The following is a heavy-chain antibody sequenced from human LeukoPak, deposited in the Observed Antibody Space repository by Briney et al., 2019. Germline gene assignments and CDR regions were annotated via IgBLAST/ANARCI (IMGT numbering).Heavy chain of an antibody. J-gene: IGHJ4*02. D-gene: IGHD1-26*01. Sequence: ASVKVSCKASGGTFSSYAISWVRQAPGQGLEWMGGIIPIFGTANYAQKFQGRVTITADESTSTAYMELSSLRSEDTAVYYCARHGGIVGATFFDYWGQGTLVTVSS. V-gene: IGHV1-69*13. CDR1: GGTFSSYA. CDR3: ARHGGIVGATFFDY. CDR2: IIPIFGTA.